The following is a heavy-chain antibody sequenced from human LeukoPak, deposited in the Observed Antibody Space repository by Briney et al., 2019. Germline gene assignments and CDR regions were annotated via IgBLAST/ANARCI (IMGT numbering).Heavy chain of an antibody. CDR3: ARGEGTMVRGVGPFDS. Sequence: SETLSLTCTVSGASTSGNYWGWIRQPPGKGLESIGYVFYDGVARYNPSLQSRVTISIDTSKNQMSLKVTSVTAADTAVYYCARGEGTMVRGVGPFDSWSQGTLVTVSS. J-gene: IGHJ4*02. CDR1: GASTSGNY. D-gene: IGHD3-10*01. CDR2: VFYDGVA. V-gene: IGHV4-59*01.